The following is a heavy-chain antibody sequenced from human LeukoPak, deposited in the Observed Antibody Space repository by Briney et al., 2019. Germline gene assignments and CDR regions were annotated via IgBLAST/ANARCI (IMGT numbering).Heavy chain of an antibody. CDR1: GGSFSGYY. V-gene: IGHV4-34*01. Sequence: SETLSLTCAVYGGSFSGYYWSWIRQPPGKGLEWIGEINHSGSTNYNPSLKSRVTIPVDTSKNQFSLKLSSVTAADTAVYYCAREVKGKAVAGYYFDYWGQGTLVTVSS. CDR3: AREVKGKAVAGYYFDY. CDR2: INHSGST. D-gene: IGHD6-19*01. J-gene: IGHJ4*02.